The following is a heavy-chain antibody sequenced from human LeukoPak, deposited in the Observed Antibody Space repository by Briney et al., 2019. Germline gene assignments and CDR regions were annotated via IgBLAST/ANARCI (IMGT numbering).Heavy chain of an antibody. CDR1: GVSFSGYY. Sequence: SETLSLTCAVYGVSFSGYYWSWIRQPPGKGLEWIGEINHSGSTNYNPSLKSRVTISVDTSKSQFSLKLSSVTAADTAVYYCARVFRGSYPPAPYYFDYWGQGTLVTVSS. D-gene: IGHD1-26*01. CDR3: ARVFRGSYPPAPYYFDY. V-gene: IGHV4-34*01. J-gene: IGHJ4*02. CDR2: INHSGST.